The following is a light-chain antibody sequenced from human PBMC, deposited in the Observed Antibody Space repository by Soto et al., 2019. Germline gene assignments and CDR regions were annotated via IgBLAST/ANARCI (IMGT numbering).Light chain of an antibody. CDR1: TGAVASGYY. CDR2: STN. V-gene: IGLV7-43*01. Sequence: QAVVTQEPSLTVSPGGTVTLTFATSTGAVASGYYPNWFQQKPGQAPRALIYSTNNKYSWTPARFSGSLLGGKAALTLSGVQPADEADYSCLLYYGGQVGVFGGGTKLTV. CDR3: LLYYGGQVGV. J-gene: IGLJ2*01.